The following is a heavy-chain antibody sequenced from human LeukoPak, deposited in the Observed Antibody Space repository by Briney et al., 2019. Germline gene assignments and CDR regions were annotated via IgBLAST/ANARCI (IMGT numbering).Heavy chain of an antibody. CDR2: IWYDGSIK. Sequence: PGRSLRPSCAASGFTFSSYGMHWVRQAPGKGLEWVAVIWYDGSIKYYADSVKGRFSISRDNSKNTLYLQMNSLRAEDTAVYYCAMWIQVWKFDYWGQGTLVTVSS. CDR3: AMWIQVWKFDY. D-gene: IGHD5-18*01. J-gene: IGHJ4*02. CDR1: GFTFSSYG. V-gene: IGHV3-33*01.